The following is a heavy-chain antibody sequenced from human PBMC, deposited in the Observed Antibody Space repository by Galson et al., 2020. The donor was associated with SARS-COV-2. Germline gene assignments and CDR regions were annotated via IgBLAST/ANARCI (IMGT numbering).Heavy chain of an antibody. V-gene: IGHV3-23*01. CDR1: GLTFSSYA. CDR3: AKGTGYSSSASEYDY. J-gene: IGHJ4*02. D-gene: IGHD6-6*01. CDR2: LTGSGVYT. Sequence: GGSLRLSCATSGLTFSSYAMSWVRQAPGKGLEWVSGLTGSGVYTYHADSVKGRFTISRDNSHSTLYLHMKNLRVEDTAVYYCAKGTGYSSSASEYDYWGQGTLVTVSS.